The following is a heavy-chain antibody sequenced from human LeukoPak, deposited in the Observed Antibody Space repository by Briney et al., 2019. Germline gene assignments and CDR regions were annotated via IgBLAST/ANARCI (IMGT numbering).Heavy chain of an antibody. CDR2: INHSGST. Sequence: KPSETLSLTCAVYGGSFSGYCWSWIRQPPGKGLEWIGEINHSGSTNYNPSLKSRVTISVGTSKNQFSLKLSSVTAADTAVYYCARRKRRFWSGYSPFDYWGQGTLVTVSS. D-gene: IGHD3-3*01. CDR1: GGSFSGYC. J-gene: IGHJ4*02. V-gene: IGHV4-34*01. CDR3: ARRKRRFWSGYSPFDY.